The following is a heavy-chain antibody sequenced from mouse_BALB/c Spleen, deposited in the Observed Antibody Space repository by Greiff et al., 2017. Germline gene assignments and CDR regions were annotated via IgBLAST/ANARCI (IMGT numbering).Heavy chain of an antibody. CDR1: GFTFSSYG. Sequence: DVMLVESGGDLVKPGGSLKLSCAASGFTFSSYGMSWVRQTPDKRLEWVATISSGGSYTYYPDSVKGRFTISRDNAKNTLYLQMSSLKSEDTAMYYCARRPYYYAMDYWGQGTSVTVSS. J-gene: IGHJ4*01. V-gene: IGHV5-6*02. CDR3: ARRPYYYAMDY. CDR2: ISSGGSYT.